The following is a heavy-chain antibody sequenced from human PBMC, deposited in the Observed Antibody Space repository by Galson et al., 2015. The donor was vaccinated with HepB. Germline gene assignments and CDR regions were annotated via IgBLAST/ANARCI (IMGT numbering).Heavy chain of an antibody. CDR1: GYTFTSYA. Sequence: SVKVSCKASGYTFTSYAMHWVRQAPGQRLEWMGWINAGNGNTKYSQKFKGRVTITRDTSASTAYMELSSLRSEDTAVYYCARGSYCSSTSCHTMIVVPLGYWGQGTLVTVSS. CDR3: ARGSYCSSTSCHTMIVVPLGY. D-gene: IGHD2-2*02. CDR2: INAGNGNT. J-gene: IGHJ4*02. V-gene: IGHV1-3*01.